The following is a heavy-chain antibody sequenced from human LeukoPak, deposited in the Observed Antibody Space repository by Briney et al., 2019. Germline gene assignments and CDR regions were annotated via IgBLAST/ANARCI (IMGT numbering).Heavy chain of an antibody. D-gene: IGHD1-26*01. J-gene: IGHJ4*02. CDR3: ARDSIWGSGTYGFDY. V-gene: IGHV1-3*01. CDR1: GYTFTSYL. CDR2: INVGNDNT. Sequence: ASVKVSCKASGYTFTSYLIHWVRQAPGQRLEWMGWINVGNDNTKYSQNFQGRVTIARDTSASTAYMELSSLRSEDTAVYYCARDSIWGSGTYGFDYWGQGALVTVSS.